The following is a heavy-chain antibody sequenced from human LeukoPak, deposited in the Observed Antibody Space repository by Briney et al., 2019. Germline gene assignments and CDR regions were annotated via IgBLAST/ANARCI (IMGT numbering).Heavy chain of an antibody. D-gene: IGHD2-15*01. CDR2: ISGSGGST. CDR3: AKFLYCSGGSCDAFDI. Sequence: GGSLRLSCAASGFSFSSYAMTWVRQAPGKGLEWVSAISGSGGSTYYADSVKGRFTISRDNSKNTLYLQMNSLRAEDTAVYYCAKFLYCSGGSCDAFDIWGQGTMVTVSS. V-gene: IGHV3-23*01. J-gene: IGHJ3*02. CDR1: GFSFSSYA.